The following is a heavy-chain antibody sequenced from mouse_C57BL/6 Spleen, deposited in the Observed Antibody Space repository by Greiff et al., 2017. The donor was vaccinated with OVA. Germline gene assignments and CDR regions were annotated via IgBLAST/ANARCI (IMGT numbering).Heavy chain of an antibody. CDR2: IHPNSGST. CDR1: GYTFTSYW. Sequence: VKLQQPGAELVKPGASVKLSCKASGYTFTSYWMHWVKQRPGQGLEWIGMIHPNSGSTNYNEKFKSKATLTVDKSSSTAYMQLSSLTSEDSAVYYCARSYDYDYYDAMDYWGQGTSVTVSS. J-gene: IGHJ4*01. CDR3: ARSYDYDYYDAMDY. V-gene: IGHV1-64*01. D-gene: IGHD2-4*01.